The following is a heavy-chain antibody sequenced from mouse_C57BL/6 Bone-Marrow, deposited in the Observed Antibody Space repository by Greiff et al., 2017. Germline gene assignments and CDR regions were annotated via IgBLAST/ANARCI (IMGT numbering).Heavy chain of an antibody. CDR1: GFNIKDYY. Sequence: VQLQQSGAELVKPGASVKLSCTASGFNIKDYYIHWVKQRTEQGLEWIGRFDPEDGETKYAPKFQDKATITADTSSNTAYLQLSSLTSEDTAVYYCTRSLIYYGTNHWGQGTTLTVSS. CDR2: FDPEDGET. V-gene: IGHV14-2*01. CDR3: TRSLIYYGTNH. D-gene: IGHD1-1*01. J-gene: IGHJ2*01.